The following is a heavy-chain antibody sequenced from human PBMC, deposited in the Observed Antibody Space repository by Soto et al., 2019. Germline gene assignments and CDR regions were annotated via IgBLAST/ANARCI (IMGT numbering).Heavy chain of an antibody. CDR2: ISSSSSYI. CDR3: ARGIYCSSTSCPYYYYGMDV. Sequence: GSLRLSCAASGFTFSSYSMNWVRQAPGKGLEWVSSISSSSSYIYYADSVKGRFTISRDNAKNSLYLQMNSLRAEDTAVYYCARGIYCSSTSCPYYYYGMDVWGQGTTVTVSS. J-gene: IGHJ6*02. D-gene: IGHD2-2*01. V-gene: IGHV3-21*01. CDR1: GFTFSSYS.